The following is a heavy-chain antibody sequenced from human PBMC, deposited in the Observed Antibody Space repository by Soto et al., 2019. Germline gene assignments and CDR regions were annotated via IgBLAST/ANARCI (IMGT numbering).Heavy chain of an antibody. Sequence: QVQLQESGPGLVKPSQTLSLTCTVSGCSISSGGYYWSWIRQHPGNGLEWIGYIYYSGSTYYNPSRKSRVTIAVATSKTQFSLKLSSVTAADTAVYYCARVGGDSYYYYGMDVWGQGTTVTVSS. J-gene: IGHJ6*02. CDR3: ARVGGDSYYYYGMDV. V-gene: IGHV4-31*03. CDR1: GCSISSGGYY. CDR2: IYYSGST. D-gene: IGHD2-21*02.